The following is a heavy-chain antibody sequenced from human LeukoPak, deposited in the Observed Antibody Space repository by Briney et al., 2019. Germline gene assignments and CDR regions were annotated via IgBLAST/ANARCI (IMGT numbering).Heavy chain of an antibody. V-gene: IGHV4-39*07. CDR3: ARDLSIAAHWFDP. J-gene: IGHJ5*02. Sequence: SETLSLTCTVSGGSISSGSYHWSWIRQPAGKGLEWIGSIYYSGSTYYNPSLKSRVTISVDTSKNQFSLKLSSVTAADTAVYYCARDLSIAAHWFDPWGQGTLVTVSS. CDR1: GGSISSGSYH. CDR2: IYYSGST. D-gene: IGHD6-6*01.